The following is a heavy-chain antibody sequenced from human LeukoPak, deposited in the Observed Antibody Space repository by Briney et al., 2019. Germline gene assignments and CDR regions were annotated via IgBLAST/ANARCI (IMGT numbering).Heavy chain of an antibody. CDR2: INPNSGGT. D-gene: IGHD7-27*01. V-gene: IGHV1-2*02. J-gene: IGHJ4*02. CDR3: ARFDQDWGTFDY. CDR1: GYTFTAYN. Sequence: ASVKVSCKASGYTFTAYNMDWVRQAPGQGLEWMGWINPNSGGTNYTQKFQGRVTMTRDTSITTAYMELSLRSDDTAVYYCARFDQDWGTFDYWGQGTVVTVSS.